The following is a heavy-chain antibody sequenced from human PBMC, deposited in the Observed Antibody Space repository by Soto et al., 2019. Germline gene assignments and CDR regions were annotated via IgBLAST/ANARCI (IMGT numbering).Heavy chain of an antibody. CDR2: IRTKANTYAT. Sequence: EVQLGAAGGGLVQPGGSLKVSCAASGFTFSGSGMHWVRQASGKGLEWIGHIRTKANTYATAYAASVKGRFTISRDDSRSTAYLLMNSLKTEDTAVYYCANYNGYDSYYFDSWGRGILVTVSS. CDR3: ANYNGYDSYYFDS. J-gene: IGHJ4*02. CDR1: GFTFSGSG. D-gene: IGHD5-12*01. V-gene: IGHV3-73*01.